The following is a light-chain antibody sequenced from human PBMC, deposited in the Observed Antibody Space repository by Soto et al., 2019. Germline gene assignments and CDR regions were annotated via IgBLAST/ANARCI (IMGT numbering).Light chain of an antibody. CDR1: QCINNE. CDR2: AAS. Sequence: AIQMTQSPSSLSASVGDRVTMTCRASQCINNELACYQQKPGKAPKLLIYAASNLHSGVPSRFSGSGSGTDFALTISRLQPEDFATYFCLQYYNDPRTFGQGTKGE. V-gene: IGKV1-6*01. CDR3: LQYYNDPRT. J-gene: IGKJ1*01.